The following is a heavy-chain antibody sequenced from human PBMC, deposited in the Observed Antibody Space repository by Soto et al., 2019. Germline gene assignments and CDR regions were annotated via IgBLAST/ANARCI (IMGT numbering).Heavy chain of an antibody. CDR3: ARDDRGRSGWYVIDP. J-gene: IGHJ5*02. CDR2: INPNSGGT. Sequence: ASVKVSCKASGYTFTGYYMHWVRQAPGQGLEWMGWINPNSGGTNYAQKFQGRVTMTRDTSISTAYMELSRLRSDDTAVYYCARDDRGRSGWYVIDPWGQGTLVTVSS. V-gene: IGHV1-2*02. D-gene: IGHD6-19*01. CDR1: GYTFTGYY.